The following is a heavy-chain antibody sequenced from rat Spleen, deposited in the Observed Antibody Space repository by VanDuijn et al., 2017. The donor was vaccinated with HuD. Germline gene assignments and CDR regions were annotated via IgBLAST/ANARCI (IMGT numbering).Heavy chain of an antibody. CDR3: TRENWVFEY. Sequence: EVQLVESGGGLVQPGRSLKLSCAASGFTFSNYYMAWVRQAPTKGLEWVASITNTGGNIYYPDSVKGRFTISRDNAQNTLYLQMNSLRSEDTATYYCTRENWVFEYWGQGVMVTVSS. CDR2: ITNTGGNI. CDR1: GFTFSNYY. V-gene: IGHV5-27*01. D-gene: IGHD5-1*01. J-gene: IGHJ2*01.